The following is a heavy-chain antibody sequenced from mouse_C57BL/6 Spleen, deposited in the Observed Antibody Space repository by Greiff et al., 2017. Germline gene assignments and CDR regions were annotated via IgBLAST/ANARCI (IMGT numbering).Heavy chain of an antibody. CDR3: ARYNDRLPIYAMDY. CDR2: INPSSGYT. J-gene: IGHJ4*01. Sequence: VQLQQSGAELARPGASVKMSCKASGYTFTSYTMHWVKQRPGQGLEWIGYINPSSGYTKYNQKFKDKATLTADKSSSTAYMQLSSLTSEDSAVYYCARYNDRLPIYAMDYWGQGTSVTVAS. CDR1: GYTFTSYT. D-gene: IGHD1-3*01. V-gene: IGHV1-4*01.